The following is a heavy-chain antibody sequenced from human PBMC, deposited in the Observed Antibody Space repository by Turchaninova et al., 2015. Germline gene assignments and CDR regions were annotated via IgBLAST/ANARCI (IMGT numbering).Heavy chain of an antibody. D-gene: IGHD3-16*01. Sequence: EVQLVVSGGGWVKPGGSVSVSCAASGFIFTNSWMGWCRQAPGKWLKWVGLLKSKIDVVTIDYAAPGKDRFTISRYDSKNMLYLQRNSLKTEDTAVYYCIADGLQPAWGQGTLVTVSS. CDR3: IADGLQPA. V-gene: IGHV3-15*01. CDR1: GFIFTNSW. CDR2: LKSKIDVVTI. J-gene: IGHJ5*02.